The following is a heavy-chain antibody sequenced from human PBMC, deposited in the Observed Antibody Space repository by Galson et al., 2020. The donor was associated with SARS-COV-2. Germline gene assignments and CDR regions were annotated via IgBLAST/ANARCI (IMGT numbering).Heavy chain of an antibody. J-gene: IGHJ4*02. D-gene: IGHD2-15*01. V-gene: IGHV4-39*01. CDR1: GGSISSSSYY. CDR3: ARHARSVVRVVVVTFDY. Sequence: ETSETLSLTCTVSGGSISSSSYYWGWIRQPPGKGLEWIGSIYYSGSTYYNPSLKSRVTISVDTSKNQFSLKLSSVTAADTAVYYCARHARSVVRVVVVTFDYWGQGTLVTVSS. CDR2: IYYSGST.